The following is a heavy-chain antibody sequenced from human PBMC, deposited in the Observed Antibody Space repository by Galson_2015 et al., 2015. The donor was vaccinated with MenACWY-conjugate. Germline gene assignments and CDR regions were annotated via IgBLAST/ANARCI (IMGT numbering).Heavy chain of an antibody. CDR2: ISSSSSYI. V-gene: IGHV3-21*01. Sequence: SLRLSCAASGFPFSDYRMNWVRQAPGKGLEWVSFISSSSSYIYYADSVKGRFTVSRDNAKNSLYLQMTSLRAEDTAVYYCARGGATKLIIVGGITDIWGQGTMVTVSS. J-gene: IGHJ3*02. D-gene: IGHD1-26*01. CDR1: GFPFSDYR. CDR3: ARGGATKLIIVGGITDI.